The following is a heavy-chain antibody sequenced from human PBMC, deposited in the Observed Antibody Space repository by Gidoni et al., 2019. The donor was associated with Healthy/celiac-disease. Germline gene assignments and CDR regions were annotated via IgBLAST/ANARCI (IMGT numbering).Heavy chain of an antibody. V-gene: IGHV3-21*01. CDR2: ISSSSSYI. CDR1: GFTFSSYS. D-gene: IGHD3-22*01. J-gene: IGHJ4*02. CDR3: ARDLVYYDSSGYLDFGY. Sequence: EVQLVESGGGLVKPGGSLRLSCAASGFTFSSYSMNWVRQAPGKGLEWVSSISSSSSYIYYADSVKGRFTISRDNAKNSLYLQMNSLRAEDTAVYYCARDLVYYDSSGYLDFGYWGQGTLVTVSS.